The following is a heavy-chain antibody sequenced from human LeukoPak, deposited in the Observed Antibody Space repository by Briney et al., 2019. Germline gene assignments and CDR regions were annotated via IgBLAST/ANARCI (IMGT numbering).Heavy chain of an antibody. Sequence: GGSLRLSCAASGFTFSSYAMSWVRQAPGKGLEWVSAISGSGGSTYYADSVKGRFTISRDNSKNTLYLQMNSLRAEDTAVYYCAKGVIAAAGYYYYMDVWGKGTTVTVSS. V-gene: IGHV3-23*01. CDR3: AKGVIAAAGYYYYMDV. J-gene: IGHJ6*03. CDR2: ISGSGGST. D-gene: IGHD6-13*01. CDR1: GFTFSSYA.